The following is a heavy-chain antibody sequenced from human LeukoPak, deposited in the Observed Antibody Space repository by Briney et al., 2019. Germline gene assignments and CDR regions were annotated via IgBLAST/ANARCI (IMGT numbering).Heavy chain of an antibody. V-gene: IGHV3-30-3*01. Sequence: PGGSLRLSCAASGFTFSSYWMTWVRQAPGKGLGWVAVISYDGSNKYYADSVKGRFTISRDNSKNTLYLQMNSLRAEDTAVYYCAREKLPETSYYYYYGMDVWGQGTTVTVSS. CDR1: GFTFSSYW. CDR3: AREKLPETSYYYYYGMDV. J-gene: IGHJ6*02. D-gene: IGHD1-1*01. CDR2: ISYDGSNK.